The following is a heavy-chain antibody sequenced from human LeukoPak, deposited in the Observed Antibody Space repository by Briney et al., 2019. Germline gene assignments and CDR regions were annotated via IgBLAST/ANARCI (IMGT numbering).Heavy chain of an antibody. CDR1: GYTFTSYG. V-gene: IGHV1-18*01. CDR2: ISAYNGNT. CDR3: ARDPYSSSWANNWFDP. D-gene: IGHD6-13*01. J-gene: IGHJ5*02. Sequence: ASVKVSCKASGYTFTSYGISWVRQAPGQGLEWMGWISAYNGNTNYAQKLQGRVTMTTDTSTSTAYMELRSLRSDDTAVYYCARDPYSSSWANNWFDPWGQGTLVTVSS.